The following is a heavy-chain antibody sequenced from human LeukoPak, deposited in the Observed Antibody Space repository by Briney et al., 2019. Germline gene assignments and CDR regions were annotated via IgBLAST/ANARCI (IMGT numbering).Heavy chain of an antibody. CDR3: ARRGGSGRAFDY. CDR1: GAFISGGTYY. J-gene: IGHJ4*02. Sequence: SETLSLTCSVAGAFISGGTYYWGWIRQPPGKGLEWIGSIYYTGSTYDNPSLKSRVTISVDTSKNQFSLKLSSVTAADTAVYYCARRGGSGRAFDYWGQGTLVTVSS. CDR2: IYYTGST. V-gene: IGHV4-39*01. D-gene: IGHD1-26*01.